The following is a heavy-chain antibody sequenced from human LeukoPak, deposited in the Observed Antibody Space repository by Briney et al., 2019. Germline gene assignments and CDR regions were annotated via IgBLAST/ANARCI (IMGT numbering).Heavy chain of an antibody. D-gene: IGHD6-13*01. V-gene: IGHV3-21*01. Sequence: GGSLRLSCAASGFTFSSYSMNWVRQAPGKGLEWVSSITSSGRYIYYADSVKGRFTISRDNAKNSLYLQMNSLRAEDTAVYYCARGRRRIAAAGATPPAPYFDYWGQGTLVTFSS. CDR3: ARGRRRIAAAGATPPAPYFDY. CDR2: ITSSGRYI. CDR1: GFTFSSYS. J-gene: IGHJ4*02.